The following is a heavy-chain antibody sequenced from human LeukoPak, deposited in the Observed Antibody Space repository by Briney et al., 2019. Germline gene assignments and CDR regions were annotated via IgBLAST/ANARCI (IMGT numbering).Heavy chain of an antibody. J-gene: IGHJ5*02. D-gene: IGHD5-18*01. CDR2: INHSGST. Sequence: SETLSLTCAVYGGSFSGYYWSWIRQPPGKGLEWIGEINHSGSTNNNPSLKSRVTISVDTSKNQFSLKLSSVTAGDTAVYYCARGTLYSYRTRGYNWFDPWGQGTLVTVSS. CDR1: GGSFSGYY. CDR3: ARGTLYSYRTRGYNWFDP. V-gene: IGHV4-34*01.